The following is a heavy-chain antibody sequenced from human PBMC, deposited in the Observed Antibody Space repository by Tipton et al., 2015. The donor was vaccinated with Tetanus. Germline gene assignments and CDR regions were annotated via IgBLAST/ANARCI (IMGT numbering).Heavy chain of an antibody. Sequence: GSLRLSCAASGFTVSSNYMSWVRQAPGKGLEWVSSISSSGSHMYYAESVRGRFSISRDNAKNSLYLQMNSLRADDTALYYCAREGSSGWFDPWGRGTLVTVSS. J-gene: IGHJ5*02. V-gene: IGHV3-21*06. CDR1: GFTVSSNY. D-gene: IGHD1-26*01. CDR3: AREGSSGWFDP. CDR2: ISSSGSHM.